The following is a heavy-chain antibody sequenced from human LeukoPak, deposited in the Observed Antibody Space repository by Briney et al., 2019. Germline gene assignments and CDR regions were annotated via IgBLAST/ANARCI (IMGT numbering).Heavy chain of an antibody. D-gene: IGHD6-13*01. CDR2: IYYSGST. V-gene: IGHV4-59*08. Sequence: SETLSLTCTVSGGSISSYYWSWIRQPPGKGLEWIGYIYYSGSTNYNPSLKSRVTISVDTSKNQFPLKLSSVTAADTAVYYCAGLRRDSSSWTYYFDYWGQGTLVTVSS. CDR3: AGLRRDSSSWTYYFDY. J-gene: IGHJ4*02. CDR1: GGSISSYY.